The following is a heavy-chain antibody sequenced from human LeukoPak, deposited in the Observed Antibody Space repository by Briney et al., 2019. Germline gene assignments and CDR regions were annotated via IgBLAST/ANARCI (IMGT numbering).Heavy chain of an antibody. CDR3: ANLPYNWNEHVDDY. D-gene: IGHD1-1*01. V-gene: IGHV3-30*02. CDR2: IPSDGNNN. Sequence: PGGSLRLSCAASGFTFTIYGMHWVRQAPGKGPEWVSYIPSDGNNNHYADSVKGRFTISRDNSKNTLYLQMDSLRAEDTAVYYCANLPYNWNEHVDDYWGQGTLVTVSS. J-gene: IGHJ4*02. CDR1: GFTFTIYG.